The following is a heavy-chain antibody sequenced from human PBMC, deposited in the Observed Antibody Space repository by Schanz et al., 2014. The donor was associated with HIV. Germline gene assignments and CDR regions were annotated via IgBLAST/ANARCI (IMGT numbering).Heavy chain of an antibody. J-gene: IGHJ4*02. V-gene: IGHV3-9*01. Sequence: EVQLLEFGGGSVRPGESLRLSCAASGFTFDDYAMHWVRQVPGKGLEWVSGISWNSGSIGYADSVKGRFTISRDNAKNSLYLQMNSLRAEDTALYYCACECDYGGNSCFDYWGQGTLVTVSS. D-gene: IGHD4-17*01. CDR1: GFTFDDYA. CDR3: ACECDYGGNSCFDY. CDR2: ISWNSGSI.